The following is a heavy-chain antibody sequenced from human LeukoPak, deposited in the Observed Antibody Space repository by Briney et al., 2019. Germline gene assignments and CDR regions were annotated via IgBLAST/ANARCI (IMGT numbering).Heavy chain of an antibody. CDR3: ARVIRGYYYYYMDV. CDR1: GGSFSGYY. Sequence: SSETLSLTCAVYGGSFSGYYWSWIRQPPGKGLEWIGEINHSGSTNYNPSLKSRVTISVDTSKNQFSLKLSSVTAADTAVYYCARVIRGYYYYYMDVWGKGTTVTISS. V-gene: IGHV4-34*01. J-gene: IGHJ6*03. CDR2: INHSGST.